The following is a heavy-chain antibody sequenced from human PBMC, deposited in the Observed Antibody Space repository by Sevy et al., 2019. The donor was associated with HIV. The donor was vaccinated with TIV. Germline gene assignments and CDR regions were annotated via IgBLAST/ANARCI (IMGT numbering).Heavy chain of an antibody. J-gene: IGHJ4*02. CDR3: ARGIFSYGYWREFDY. V-gene: IGHV4-59*01. D-gene: IGHD5-18*01. Sequence: SETLSLTCTVSGGSISSFYWNWIRQSPGKGLEWIGYISYSGSTNYNPSLKSRVTISVDTSKNQFSLKLSSVTAADTAFYYCARGIFSYGYWREFDYWGQGNLVTVSS. CDR1: GGSISSFY. CDR2: ISYSGST.